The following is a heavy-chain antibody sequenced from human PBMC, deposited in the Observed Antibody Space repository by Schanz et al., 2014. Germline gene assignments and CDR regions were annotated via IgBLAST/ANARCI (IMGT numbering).Heavy chain of an antibody. CDR3: ATSYSSSSYFYVMDV. CDR1: GFTFSSYG. CDR2: ISDDGSHK. Sequence: VHLVESGGGLVQPGGSLRLSCAASGFTFSSYGMHWVRQAPGRGLEWVTVISDDGSHKFYADSAKGRFTISRDDSKNMLYLQMNSLRAEDTAIYYCATSYSSSSYFYVMDVWGQGTTVTVSS. D-gene: IGHD6-6*01. V-gene: IGHV3-30*19. J-gene: IGHJ6*02.